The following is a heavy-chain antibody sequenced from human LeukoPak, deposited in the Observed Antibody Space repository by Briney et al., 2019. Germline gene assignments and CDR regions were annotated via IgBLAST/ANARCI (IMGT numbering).Heavy chain of an antibody. J-gene: IGHJ4*02. V-gene: IGHV3-30-3*01. D-gene: IGHD2-2*03. CDR3: ARDGSGPGYYFDY. CDR2: ISYDGSNK. Sequence: GGSLRLSCAASGFTFSNYAMHWVRQAPGKGLEWMAVISYDGSNKYYADSVKGRFTISRDNSKNTLYLQMNSLRAEDTAVYYCARDGSGPGYYFDYWGQGTLVTVSS. CDR1: GFTFSNYA.